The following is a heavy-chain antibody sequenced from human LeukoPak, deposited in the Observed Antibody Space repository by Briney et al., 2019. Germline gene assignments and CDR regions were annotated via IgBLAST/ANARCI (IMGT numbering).Heavy chain of an antibody. CDR3: AREKGSSWYTDAFDI. J-gene: IGHJ3*02. Sequence: SETLSLTCTVSGGSISSGSYYWSWIRQPAGKGLEWIGRIYTSGSTNYNPSLKSRATISVDTSKNQFSLKLSSVTAADTAVYYCAREKGSSWYTDAFDIWGQGTMVTVPS. V-gene: IGHV4-61*02. CDR1: GGSISSGSYY. CDR2: IYTSGST. D-gene: IGHD6-13*01.